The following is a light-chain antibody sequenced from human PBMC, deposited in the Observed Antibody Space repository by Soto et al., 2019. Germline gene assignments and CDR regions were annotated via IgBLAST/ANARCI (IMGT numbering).Light chain of an antibody. J-gene: IGLJ2*01. CDR2: GNS. CDR1: SSNIGAGYD. V-gene: IGLV1-40*01. Sequence: QSVPTQPPSVSGAPGQRVTISCTGSSSNIGAGYDVHWYQQLPGTAPKLLIYGNSNRPSGVPDRFSGSKSGTSASLAITGLQAEDEADYYCQSYDSSLSEVVFGGGTKVTVL. CDR3: QSYDSSLSEVV.